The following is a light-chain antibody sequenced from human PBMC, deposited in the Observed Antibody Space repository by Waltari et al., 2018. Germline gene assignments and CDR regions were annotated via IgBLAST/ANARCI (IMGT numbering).Light chain of an antibody. CDR2: AAS. CDR1: QSISSY. J-gene: IGKJ1*01. Sequence: DIQMPQHPSSLSASVGDRVTITFRASQSISSYLNWYQQKPGKAPKFLISAASSFQSGVPSRFSGSGSVTDFTLTISSLQAEDFATYYCQQSYSMPRTFGQGTKVEIK. CDR3: QQSYSMPRT. V-gene: IGKV1-39*01.